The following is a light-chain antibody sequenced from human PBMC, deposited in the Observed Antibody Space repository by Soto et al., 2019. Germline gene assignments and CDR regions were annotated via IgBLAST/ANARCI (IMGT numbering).Light chain of an antibody. CDR2: KAS. J-gene: IGKJ1*01. CDR1: DNIGPW. V-gene: IGKV1-5*03. CDR3: QQYDSYPRT. Sequence: DIQMTQSPSTLSASIGDRVAITCRASDNIGPWVAWYQQKPGKAPKLLIYKASTLETGAPSRFAGSGSGTEFTLTINRLQPDDSATYYCQQYDSYPRTFGQGTKVDIK.